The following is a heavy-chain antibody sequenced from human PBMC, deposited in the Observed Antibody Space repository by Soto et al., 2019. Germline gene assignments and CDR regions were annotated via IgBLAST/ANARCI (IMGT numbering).Heavy chain of an antibody. Sequence: QVQLQESGPGLVKPSETMSLTCTASGVPITPYFWTRIRQPAGKEPEWVGQNYDSGRTNYNPSLKRRVTMVVSQTQVPLRLTSAAAAHTAVYYCARHFDGDPSLDQYYFDLWGRGALVTVSS. CDR2: NYDSGRT. V-gene: IGHV4-4*07. J-gene: IGHJ2*01. CDR3: ARHFDGDPSLDQYYFDL. CDR1: GVPITPYF. D-gene: IGHD3-9*01.